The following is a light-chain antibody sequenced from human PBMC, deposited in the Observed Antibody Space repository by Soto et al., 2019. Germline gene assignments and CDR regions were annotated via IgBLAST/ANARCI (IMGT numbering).Light chain of an antibody. CDR1: SSDVGSYTL. CDR2: EGS. CDR3: CSYAGSFPGV. V-gene: IGLV2-23*01. J-gene: IGLJ3*02. Sequence: QSVLTQPASVSGSTGHSITISCTGPSSDVGSYTLVFWYQQHPGKAPKLMIYEGSRRTSGVSNRLSGSKSGNTASLTISGLQAEDEADYYCCSYAGSFPGVFGGGTKVTVL.